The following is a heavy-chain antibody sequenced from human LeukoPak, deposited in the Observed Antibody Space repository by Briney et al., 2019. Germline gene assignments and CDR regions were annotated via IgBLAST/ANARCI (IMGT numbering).Heavy chain of an antibody. CDR1: GYSITTGYY. V-gene: IGHV4-38-2*02. CDR2: TYHSGSA. Sequence: SETLSPTCTVSGYSITTGYYWGWIRQPPGKGLEWIGGTYHSGSAYYNPSLKSRVTISVDTSKNQFSLKLSSVTAADTAVYYCARVLDYYGSGIYSFDYWGQGTLVTVSS. CDR3: ARVLDYYGSGIYSFDY. D-gene: IGHD3-10*01. J-gene: IGHJ4*02.